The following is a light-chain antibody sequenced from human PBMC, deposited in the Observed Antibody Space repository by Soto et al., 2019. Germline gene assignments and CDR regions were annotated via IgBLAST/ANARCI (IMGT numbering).Light chain of an antibody. Sequence: QSVLTQPPSVSGAPGQRVSISCTGSTSNIGAPYDVHWYQHLPGTAPTLLIYGDNNRPSGVPDRFSGSKSGTSASLAITRLQAEDEADYYCQSYDISIHNYVFGTGTKVTVL. V-gene: IGLV1-40*01. CDR1: TSNIGAPYD. CDR3: QSYDISIHNYV. CDR2: GDN. J-gene: IGLJ1*01.